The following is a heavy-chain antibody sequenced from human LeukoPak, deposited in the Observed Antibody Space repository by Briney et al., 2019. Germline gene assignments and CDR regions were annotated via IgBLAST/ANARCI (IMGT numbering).Heavy chain of an antibody. V-gene: IGHV4-34*01. CDR3: ARIRCGQTDNICYNY. Sequence: SETLSLTCAVHGVSFSGYYWSWIRQPPGKGLEWIGEVSHGGDTNYNPSLKSRVTISVDTSENHFSLRQSSVTAADTAVYYCARIRCGQTDNICYNYWGQGTLVTVSP. CDR2: VSHGGDT. J-gene: IGHJ4*02. D-gene: IGHD2-8*01. CDR1: GVSFSGYY.